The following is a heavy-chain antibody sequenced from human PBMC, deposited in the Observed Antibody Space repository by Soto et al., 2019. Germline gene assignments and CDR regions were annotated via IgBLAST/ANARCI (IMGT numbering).Heavy chain of an antibody. J-gene: IGHJ5*02. CDR3: VRDGTKTLRDWFDP. CDR2: IYATGTT. Sequence: LSLTCTVSGASISGFYWSWIRKSAGKGLEWIGRIYATGTTDYNPSLKSRVMMSVDTSKKQFSLKLRSVTAADTAVYYCVRDGTKTLRDWFDPWGQGISVTVPQ. CDR1: GASISGFY. V-gene: IGHV4-4*07. D-gene: IGHD1-1*01.